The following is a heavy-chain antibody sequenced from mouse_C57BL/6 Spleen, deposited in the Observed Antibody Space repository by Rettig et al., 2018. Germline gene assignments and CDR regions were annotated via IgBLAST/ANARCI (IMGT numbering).Heavy chain of an antibody. D-gene: IGHD4-1*01. J-gene: IGHJ1*03. CDR1: GYTFTGYT. CDR3: ARSGLPDWEWYFDV. Sequence: KASGYTFTGYTMHWVKQRPGQGLEWIGYSNPSSGYTKNNQKFKDKATLTADKSSSTAYMQLRSLTSEDSAVYYCARSGLPDWEWYFDVWGTGTTVTVSS. CDR2: SNPSSGYT. V-gene: IGHV1-4*01.